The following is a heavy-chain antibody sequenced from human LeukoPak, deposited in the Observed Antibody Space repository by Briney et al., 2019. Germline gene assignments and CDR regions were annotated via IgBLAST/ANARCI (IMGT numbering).Heavy chain of an antibody. CDR3: ASQYCGRTSCYFDY. J-gene: IGHJ4*02. CDR2: IYYSGST. CDR1: GGSISSSNYY. Sequence: PSETLSLTCTVSGGSISSSNYYWGWIRQAPGKGLEWIGSIYYSGSTYYNPSLKSRVTVSVDRSKNHFSLKLSSVTAADTALFYCASQYCGRTSCYFDYWGQGTLVTVSS. V-gene: IGHV4-39*01. D-gene: IGHD2-2*01.